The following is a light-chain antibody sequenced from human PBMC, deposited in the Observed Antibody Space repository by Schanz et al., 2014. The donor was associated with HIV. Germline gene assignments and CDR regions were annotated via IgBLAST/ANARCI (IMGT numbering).Light chain of an antibody. J-gene: IGKJ1*01. V-gene: IGKV1-17*01. Sequence: DIQMTQSPSSLSASVGDRVTITCRSSQDIRGDLGWYQQKPRKAPKRLIYGASSLQSGVPSRFSASGSETEFTLTISSLQPEDYATYYCLQYHAYPWTFGQGTNV. CDR3: LQYHAYPWT. CDR1: QDIRGD. CDR2: GAS.